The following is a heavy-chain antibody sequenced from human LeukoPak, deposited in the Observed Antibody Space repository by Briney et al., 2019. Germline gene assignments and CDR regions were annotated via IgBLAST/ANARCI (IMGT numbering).Heavy chain of an antibody. J-gene: IGHJ6*02. CDR3: ARVYGGDRYYYYAMDV. D-gene: IGHD2-21*02. V-gene: IGHV3-74*01. CDR1: GFTFSGHW. Sequence: GGSQTLSCAASGFTFSGHWMHWVRQAPGKGLMWVSHINSDGTSTRYADSVKGRFTMSRDNAKNTLYLQMNSLRAEDTAVYYCARVYGGDRYYYYAMDVWGQGTTVTVSS. CDR2: INSDGTST.